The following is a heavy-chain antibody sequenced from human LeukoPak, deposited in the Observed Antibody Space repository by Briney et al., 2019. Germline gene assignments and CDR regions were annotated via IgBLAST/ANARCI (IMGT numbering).Heavy chain of an antibody. CDR3: ASYRHCSSTSCYTNYYYYYMDV. CDR1: GGSISSSSYY. CDR2: IYYSGST. Sequence: SETLSLTCTVSGGSISSSSYYWGWIRQPPGKGLEWIGSIYYSGSTYYNPSLKSRVTISVDTSKNQFSLKLSSVTAADTAVYYCASYRHCSSTSCYTNYYYYYMDVWGKGTTVTVSS. J-gene: IGHJ6*03. D-gene: IGHD2-2*02. V-gene: IGHV4-39*07.